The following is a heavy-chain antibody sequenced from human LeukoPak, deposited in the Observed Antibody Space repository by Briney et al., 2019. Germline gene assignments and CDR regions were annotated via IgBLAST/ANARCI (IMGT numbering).Heavy chain of an antibody. CDR3: ARLGLEVGGPNWFDP. J-gene: IGHJ5*02. CDR2: IKRDGSRK. CDR1: GFSFSSNW. D-gene: IGHD1-1*01. V-gene: IGHV3-7*01. Sequence: GGSLRLSCAAPGFSFSSNWMGWVRQAPGKGLEWVAHIKRDGSRKYYLDSVKGRFTISRDNAKNSLYLQMNSLRVEDTAVYYCARLGLEVGGPNWFDPWGQGTLVTVSS.